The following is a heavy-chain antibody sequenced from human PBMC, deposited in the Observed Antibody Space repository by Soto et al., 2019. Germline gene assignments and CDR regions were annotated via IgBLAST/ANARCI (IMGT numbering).Heavy chain of an antibody. CDR2: ISRDAYDI. CDR3: AHPRGYGVFDAYDI. D-gene: IGHD4-17*01. J-gene: IGHJ3*02. Sequence: WWSLRLSCLVSVFTFSTYAMSWFRQAPGKGLEWVSAISRDAYDIYYADSVKGRFTISRDNSKHMLYLQMNSLRTEDTAVYYCAHPRGYGVFDAYDIWGQGAMVTVSS. CDR1: VFTFSTYA. V-gene: IGHV3-23*01.